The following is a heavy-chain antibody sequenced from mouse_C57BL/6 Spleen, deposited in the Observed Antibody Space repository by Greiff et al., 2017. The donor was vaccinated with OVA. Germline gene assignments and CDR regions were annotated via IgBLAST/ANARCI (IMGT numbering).Heavy chain of an antibody. CDR1: GYSIISGYY. Sequence: EVKLLESGPGLVKPSQSLSLTCSVTGYSIISGYYWNWIRQFPGNKLEWMGYIGYDGSNNYNPSLKNRISITRDTSKNQFFLKLNSVTTEDTATYYCARERAAMDYWGQGTSVTVSS. D-gene: IGHD3-3*01. CDR2: IGYDGSN. V-gene: IGHV3-6*01. J-gene: IGHJ4*01. CDR3: ARERAAMDY.